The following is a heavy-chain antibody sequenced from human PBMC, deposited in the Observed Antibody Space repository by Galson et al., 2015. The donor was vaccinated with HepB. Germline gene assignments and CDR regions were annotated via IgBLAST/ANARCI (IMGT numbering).Heavy chain of an antibody. Sequence: SVKVSCKASGYTFTSYGISWVRQAPGQGLEWMGWISAYNGNTNYAQKLQGRVTMTTDTSTSTAYMELRSLRSDDTAVYYCARDLRLYSHNSPGYWGQGTLVTVSS. J-gene: IGHJ4*02. V-gene: IGHV1-18*01. D-gene: IGHD1-20*01. CDR2: ISAYNGNT. CDR3: ARDLRLYSHNSPGY. CDR1: GYTFTSYG.